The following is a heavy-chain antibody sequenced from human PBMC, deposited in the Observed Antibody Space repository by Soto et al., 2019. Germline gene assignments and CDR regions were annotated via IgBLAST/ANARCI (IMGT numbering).Heavy chain of an antibody. CDR3: ARDRYYYDSSGYYYNYYYGMDV. D-gene: IGHD3-22*01. CDR1: GYTFTSYA. Sequence: ASVKVSCKASGYTFTSYAMHWVRQAPGQRLEWMGWINAGNGNTKYSQKFQGRVTITRDTSANTAYMELSSLRSEDTAVYYCARDRYYYDSSGYYYNYYYGMDVWGQGTTVTVSS. J-gene: IGHJ6*02. V-gene: IGHV1-3*01. CDR2: INAGNGNT.